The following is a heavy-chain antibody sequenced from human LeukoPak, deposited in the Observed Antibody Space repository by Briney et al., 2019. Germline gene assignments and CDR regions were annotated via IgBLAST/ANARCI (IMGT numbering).Heavy chain of an antibody. CDR2: MNPNSGNT. D-gene: IGHD3-10*01. CDR3: ARNGLLWFGELFPHNWFDP. V-gene: IGHV1-8*01. CDR1: GYTFTSYD. Sequence: GASVKASCKASGYTFTSYDIKWGRQATGLGLEWRGGMNPNSGNTGYAQKFQGRVTMTRNTSISTAYMELSSLRSEDTAVYYCARNGLLWFGELFPHNWFDPWGQGTLVTVSS. J-gene: IGHJ5*02.